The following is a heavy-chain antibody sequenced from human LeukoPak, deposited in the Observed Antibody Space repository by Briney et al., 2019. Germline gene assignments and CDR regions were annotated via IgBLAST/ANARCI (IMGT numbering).Heavy chain of an antibody. D-gene: IGHD3-10*01. Sequence: PSETLSLTCTVSGGSISSYYWSWIRQPPGKGLEWIGHIYYSGSTNYNPSLKSRVTISVDTSKNQFSLKLSSVTAADTAVYYCARGLLWVRGVRDAFDIWGQGTMVTVSS. CDR3: ARGLLWVRGVRDAFDI. CDR1: GGSISSYY. CDR2: IYYSGST. J-gene: IGHJ3*02. V-gene: IGHV4-59*01.